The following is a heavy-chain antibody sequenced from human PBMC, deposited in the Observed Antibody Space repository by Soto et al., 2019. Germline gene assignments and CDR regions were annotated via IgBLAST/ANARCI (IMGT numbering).Heavy chain of an antibody. J-gene: IGHJ6*02. CDR2: IYSGGST. V-gene: IGHV3-53*01. D-gene: IGHD5-18*01. CDR3: AREGSYGYTHYYYYGMDV. Sequence: SVGSLRLSCAASGFTVSSNYMSWVRQAPGKGLEWVSVIYSGGSTYYADSVKGRFTISRDNSKNTLYLQMNSLRAEDTAVYYCAREGSYGYTHYYYYGMDVWGQGTTVTVSS. CDR1: GFTVSSNY.